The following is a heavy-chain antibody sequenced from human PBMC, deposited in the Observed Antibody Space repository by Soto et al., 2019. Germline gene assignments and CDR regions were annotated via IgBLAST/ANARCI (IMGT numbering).Heavy chain of an antibody. CDR3: ARGIAGECYFDY. CDR1: GYTFTSYA. D-gene: IGHD3-16*01. CDR2: INAGNGNT. V-gene: IGHV1-3*05. J-gene: IGHJ4*02. Sequence: QVQLVQSGAEEKKPGASVKVSCKASGYTFTSYAMHWVRQAPGQRLEWMGWINAGNGNTKYSQKFQGRVTITRDTSASTAYMELSSLRSEDTAVYYCARGIAGECYFDYWGQGTLVTVSS.